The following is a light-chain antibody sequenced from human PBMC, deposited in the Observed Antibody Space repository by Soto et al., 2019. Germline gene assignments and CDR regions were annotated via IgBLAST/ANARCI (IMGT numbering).Light chain of an antibody. V-gene: IGLV2-14*01. Sequence: QSALTQPASVSGSPGQSITISCTGTSSDVGDSNYVSWYQQHPGKAPKLMIYDVSNRPSGVSNRFSGSKSGNTASLTISGLQAEDEADYFCSSYTSSGTYVFGTGTKLTVL. J-gene: IGLJ1*01. CDR3: SSYTSSGTYV. CDR2: DVS. CDR1: SSDVGDSNY.